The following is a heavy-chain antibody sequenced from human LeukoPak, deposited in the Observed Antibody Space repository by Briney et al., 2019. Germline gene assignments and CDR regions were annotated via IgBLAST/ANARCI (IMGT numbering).Heavy chain of an antibody. D-gene: IGHD5-24*01. V-gene: IGHV3-33*06. CDR2: IWYDGSNK. CDR1: GFTFSSYG. Sequence: GGSLRLSCAASGFTFSSYGMHWVRQAPGKGLEWVAVIWYDGSNKYYADSVKGRFTISRDNSKNTLYLQMNSLRAEDTAVYYCAKAGERATIRDYWGQGTLVTVSS. J-gene: IGHJ4*02. CDR3: AKAGERATIRDY.